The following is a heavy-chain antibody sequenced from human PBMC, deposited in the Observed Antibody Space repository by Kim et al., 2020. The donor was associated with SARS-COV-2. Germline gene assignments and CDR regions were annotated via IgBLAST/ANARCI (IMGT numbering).Heavy chain of an antibody. Sequence: SVKVSCKASGFTFSNSAMQWVRQARGQRLEWIGWIVVGSGNTNYALKFQERVTISRDMSTTTAYMELTSLRSEDTAVYYCAAGGPPVYGMDIWGQGTTVTVSS. J-gene: IGHJ6*02. CDR2: IVVGSGNT. CDR1: GFTFSNSA. CDR3: AAGGPPVYGMDI. V-gene: IGHV1-58*02.